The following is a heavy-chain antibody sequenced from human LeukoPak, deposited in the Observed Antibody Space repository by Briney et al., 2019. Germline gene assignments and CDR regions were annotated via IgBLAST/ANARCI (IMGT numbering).Heavy chain of an antibody. CDR1: GGSFSGYY. V-gene: IGHV4-34*01. Sequence: PSETLSLTCAVYGGSFSGYYWSWIRQPPGKGLEWIGEINHSGSTNYNPSLKSRVTISVDTSKNQFSLKLSSVTAADTAVYYCARFWKQQPVRLGWFDPWGQGTLVTVSS. CDR2: INHSGST. CDR3: ARFWKQQPVRLGWFDP. J-gene: IGHJ5*02. D-gene: IGHD6-13*01.